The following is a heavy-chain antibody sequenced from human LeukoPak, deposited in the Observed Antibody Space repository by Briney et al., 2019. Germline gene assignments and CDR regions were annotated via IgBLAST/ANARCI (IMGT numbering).Heavy chain of an antibody. CDR2: INSDGSST. D-gene: IGHD6-6*01. CDR1: GFTFSSYW. CDR3: ARDSSSYYCYYYMDV. J-gene: IGHJ6*03. V-gene: IGHV3-74*01. Sequence: GGSLRLSCAASGFTFSSYWMHWVRQAPGKGLVWVSRINSDGSSTSYADSVKGRFTISRDNAKNTLYLQMNSLRAEDTAVYYCARDSSSYYCYYYMDVWGKGTTVTVSS.